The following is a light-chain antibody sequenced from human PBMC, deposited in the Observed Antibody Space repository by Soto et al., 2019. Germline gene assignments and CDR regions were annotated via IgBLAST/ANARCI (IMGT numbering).Light chain of an antibody. CDR3: QQYNNWPRT. CDR2: GAS. J-gene: IGKJ1*01. Sequence: EIVMTQSPATRSVYPGERATLSCRASQSVSSNLAWYQQKPGQAPRLLIYGASTRATGIPARFSGSGSGTEFTLTISSLQSEDFAVYYCQQYNNWPRTFGQGTKVDIK. CDR1: QSVSSN. V-gene: IGKV3-15*01.